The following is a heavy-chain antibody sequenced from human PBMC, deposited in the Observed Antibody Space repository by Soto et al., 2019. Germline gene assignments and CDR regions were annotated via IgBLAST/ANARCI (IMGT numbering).Heavy chain of an antibody. CDR2: LSYNGNKK. V-gene: IGHV3-30*18. J-gene: IGHJ4*02. Sequence: GGSLRLSCAASVFTFTDFGMHWVRQAPGKGLEWVAGLSYNGNKKYYGDSVKGRFTVSRDNSKKILYLEMNSLRKEDSAVYFCAKLGGSKNVFNRFASWGQGTLVTVSS. D-gene: IGHD3-10*01. CDR3: AKLGGSKNVFNRFAS. CDR1: VFTFTDFG.